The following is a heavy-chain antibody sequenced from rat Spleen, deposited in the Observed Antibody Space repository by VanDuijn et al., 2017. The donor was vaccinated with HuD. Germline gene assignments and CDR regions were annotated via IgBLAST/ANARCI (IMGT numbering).Heavy chain of an antibody. D-gene: IGHD4-1*01. J-gene: IGHJ3*01. CDR2: ISFDGYNT. CDR3: ARGRDWFAY. Sequence: EVQLVESGGGLVQPGRSLKLSCAASGFTFSDYYMAWVRQAPTKGLEWVATISFDGYNTYYRDSVKGRFTISRDNAKSTLYLQMDSLRSEDTATYYCARGRDWFAYWGQGTLVTVSS. CDR1: GFTFSDYY. V-gene: IGHV5-7*01.